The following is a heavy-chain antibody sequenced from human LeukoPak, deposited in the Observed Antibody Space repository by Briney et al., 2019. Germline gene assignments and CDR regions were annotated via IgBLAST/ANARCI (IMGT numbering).Heavy chain of an antibody. CDR3: ARALGYGDYVHQVDY. D-gene: IGHD4-17*01. J-gene: IGHJ4*02. Sequence: ASVKVSCKASGYTFTSYYMHWVRQAPGQGLEWMGIINPSGGSTSYAQKFQGRVTMTRDTSTSTVYMELSSLRSEDTAVYYCARALGYGDYVHQVDYWGQGTLVTVSS. V-gene: IGHV1-46*01. CDR1: GYTFTSYY. CDR2: INPSGGST.